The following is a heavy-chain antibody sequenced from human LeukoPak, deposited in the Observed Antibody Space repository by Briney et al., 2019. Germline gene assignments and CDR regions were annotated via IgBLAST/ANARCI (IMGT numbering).Heavy chain of an antibody. V-gene: IGHV4-4*07. D-gene: IGHD1-26*01. CDR1: GGSISSYY. Sequence: SETLSLTCTVSGGSISSYYWSWIRQPAGKGLEWIGRIYSSGATNYNPSLKGRVTMSVDTSNNQFSLELSSVTAADTAMYYCARDPFRSSFDSWGQGTLVTVSS. J-gene: IGHJ4*02. CDR2: IYSSGAT. CDR3: ARDPFRSSFDS.